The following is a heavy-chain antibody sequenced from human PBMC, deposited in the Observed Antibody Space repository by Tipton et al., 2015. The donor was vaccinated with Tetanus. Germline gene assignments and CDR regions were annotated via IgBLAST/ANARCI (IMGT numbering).Heavy chain of an antibody. J-gene: IGHJ3*01. V-gene: IGHV4-39*01. CDR2: IYYSGSS. CDR1: GGSISGSSYY. D-gene: IGHD2-2*01. CDR3: ARRSYCSSSRCFDAFDL. Sequence: TLSLTCTVSGGSISGSSYYWGWIRQPPGKGLEWIGSIYYSGSSYYNPTLKSRVTISVDTSKNQFSLKLDSVTAADAAVYYCARRSYCSSSRCFDAFDLWGQGTMVTVSS.